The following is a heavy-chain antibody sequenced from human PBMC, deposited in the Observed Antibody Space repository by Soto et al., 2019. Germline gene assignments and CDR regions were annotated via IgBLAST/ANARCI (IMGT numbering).Heavy chain of an antibody. D-gene: IGHD3-10*01. V-gene: IGHV1-24*01. Sequence: AVNVPRKASGYTLTELSMHCMLQAPGKGLQWMGGFDPEDGETSYAQKFQGSVTMTEDTSTDTAYMELSSLRSEDTAVYYCATXMVRGFLTSGGYYGMDVWGQGTTVTVSS. J-gene: IGHJ6*02. CDR1: GYTLTELS. CDR2: FDPEDGET. CDR3: ATXMVRGFLTSGGYYGMDV.